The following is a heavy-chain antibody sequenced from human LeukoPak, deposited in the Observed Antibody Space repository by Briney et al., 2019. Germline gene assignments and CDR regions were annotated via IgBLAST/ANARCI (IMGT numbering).Heavy chain of an antibody. V-gene: IGHV5-51*01. CDR1: GYSFTSYW. D-gene: IGHD6-19*01. Sequence: GESLKISCKGSGYSFTSYWIGWVRQLPGKGLEWMGIIYPGDSDTRYSPSFQGQVTISADKSISTAYLQWSSLKASDTAMYYCARSIAVAGSRLQFDYWGQGTLVTVSS. CDR3: ARSIAVAGSRLQFDY. J-gene: IGHJ4*02. CDR2: IYPGDSDT.